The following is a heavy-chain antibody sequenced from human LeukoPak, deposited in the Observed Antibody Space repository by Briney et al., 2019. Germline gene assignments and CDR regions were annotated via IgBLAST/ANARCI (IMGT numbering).Heavy chain of an antibody. Sequence: GGSLRLSCAASGFTFSSYGMHWVRQAPGKGLEWVAFIRYDGSNKYYADSVKGRFTISRDNSKNTLYLQMNSLRAEDTAVYYCARDSKDGSYPGYFDYWGQGTLVTVSS. CDR2: IRYDGSNK. CDR3: ARDSKDGSYPGYFDY. CDR1: GFTFSSYG. V-gene: IGHV3-30*02. D-gene: IGHD1-26*01. J-gene: IGHJ4*02.